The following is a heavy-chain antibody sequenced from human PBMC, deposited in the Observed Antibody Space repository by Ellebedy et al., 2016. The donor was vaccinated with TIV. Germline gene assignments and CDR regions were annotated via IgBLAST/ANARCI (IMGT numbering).Heavy chain of an antibody. D-gene: IGHD1-26*01. CDR3: AGGYYAKDYYYSGMDV. CDR1: GFPFSNYE. Sequence: PGGSLRLSCAASGFPFSNYEMIWVRQAPGKGLEWVSYISSSGTTVYYADSVKGRLTISRDNAKNSLHLQMNSLRAEDTAVYYCAGGYYAKDYYYSGMDVWGQGTTVAVSS. J-gene: IGHJ6*02. V-gene: IGHV3-48*03. CDR2: ISSSGTTV.